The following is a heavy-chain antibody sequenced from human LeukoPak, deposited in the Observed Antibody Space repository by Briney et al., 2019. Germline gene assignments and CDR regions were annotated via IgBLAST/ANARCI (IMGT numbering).Heavy chain of an antibody. CDR2: IYPGDSDA. Sequence: GESLKISCTGFGYSFTTYWIGWVRQMPGKGLEWMGIIYPGDSDARYSPSLQGQVTISVDKSISTAYLQWSSLKASDTAMYYCARQGRIVVVTTTHDAFDIWGQGTMVSVSS. CDR1: GYSFTTYW. J-gene: IGHJ3*02. CDR3: ARQGRIVVVTTTHDAFDI. V-gene: IGHV5-51*01. D-gene: IGHD2-21*02.